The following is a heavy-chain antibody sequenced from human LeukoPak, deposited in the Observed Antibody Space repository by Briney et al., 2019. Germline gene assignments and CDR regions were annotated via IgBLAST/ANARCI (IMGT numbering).Heavy chain of an antibody. V-gene: IGHV3-30*02. CDR1: GFTFSSFG. CDR3: AKHFCGGDCYSGSFDI. D-gene: IGHD2-21*02. Sequence: GGSLRLSCAASGFTFSSFGMHWVRQAPGKGLEWVAFIRYVGSNQYYADSVKGRFTISRDNSKNTLYLQMNSLRAEDTAVYYCAKHFCGGDCYSGSFDIWGQGTMVTFSS. J-gene: IGHJ3*02. CDR2: IRYVGSNQ.